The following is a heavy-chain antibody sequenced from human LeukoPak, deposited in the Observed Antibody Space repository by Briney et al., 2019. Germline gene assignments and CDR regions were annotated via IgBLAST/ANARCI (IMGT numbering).Heavy chain of an antibody. CDR1: GGSISSRNW. J-gene: IGHJ6*03. Sequence: SETLSLTCTVSGGSISSRNWWSWVRQPPGKGLEWIGEIYDSGSTNYNPSLKSRVTISIDKSKNHFPLKLSSATAADTAVYYCARMFPAAYPDYYYYMDVWGKGTTVTVSS. V-gene: IGHV4-4*02. D-gene: IGHD2-2*01. CDR2: IYDSGST. CDR3: ARMFPAAYPDYYYYMDV.